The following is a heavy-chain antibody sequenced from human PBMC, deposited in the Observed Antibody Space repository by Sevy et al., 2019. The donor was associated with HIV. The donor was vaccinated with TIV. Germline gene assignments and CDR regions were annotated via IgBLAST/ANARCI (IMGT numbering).Heavy chain of an antibody. CDR1: GFTFSKYD. V-gene: IGHV3-13*01. Sequence: GGSLRLSCAASGFTFSKYDMHWVRQVSGKSLEWVSGIGYAGDIYYLDSVKGRFTICRVNAKNSLYLEMNSLRAGDTALYYCARGGPEGYYYYGLDVWGQGTTVTVSS. D-gene: IGHD5-12*01. J-gene: IGHJ6*02. CDR2: IGYAGDI. CDR3: ARGGPEGYYYYGLDV.